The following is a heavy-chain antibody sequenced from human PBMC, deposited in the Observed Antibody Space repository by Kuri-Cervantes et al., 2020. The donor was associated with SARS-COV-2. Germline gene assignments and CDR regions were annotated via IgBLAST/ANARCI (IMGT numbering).Heavy chain of an antibody. CDR2: IYGGGST. V-gene: IGHV3-53*01. CDR3: ARGYEARYSSSWYLDY. CDR1: EFTVSSNY. Sequence: GESLKISCAASEFTVSSNYMSWVRQAPGKGLEWVSIIYGGGSTYYADSVKDRFTISRDNSKNTLYLQMNSLRAEDTAVYYCARGYEARYSSSWYLDYWGQGTLVTVSS. J-gene: IGHJ4*02. D-gene: IGHD6-13*01.